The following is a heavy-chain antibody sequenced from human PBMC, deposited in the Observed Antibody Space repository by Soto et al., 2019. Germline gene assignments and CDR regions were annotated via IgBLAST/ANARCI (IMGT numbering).Heavy chain of an antibody. J-gene: IGHJ4*02. CDR3: ARRRGYSYDFDY. CDR1: GYTFTNNW. Sequence: GESLKISCKGSGYTFTNNWISWVRQKPGQGLEWMGRIDPSDSRTKYNPSFEGHVTISIDKSINTAFLQWSSLRASDTAVYFCARRRGYSYDFDYWGQGTLVTVS. CDR2: IDPSDSRT. V-gene: IGHV5-10-1*01. D-gene: IGHD5-18*01.